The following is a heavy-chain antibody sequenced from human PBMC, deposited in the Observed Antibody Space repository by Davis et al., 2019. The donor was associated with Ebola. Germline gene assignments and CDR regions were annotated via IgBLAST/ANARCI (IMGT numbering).Heavy chain of an antibody. V-gene: IGHV1-69*06. CDR2: IIPIFGTA. D-gene: IGHD6-6*01. CDR3: ARVGSSSYYYYYGMDV. J-gene: IGHJ6*02. Sequence: SVKVSCKASGGTFSSYAISWVRQAPGQGLEWMGGIIPIFGTAIYAQKFQGRVTITADKSTSTAYMELSSLRSEDTAVYYCARVGSSSYYYYYGMDVWGQGTTVTVSS. CDR1: GGTFSSYA.